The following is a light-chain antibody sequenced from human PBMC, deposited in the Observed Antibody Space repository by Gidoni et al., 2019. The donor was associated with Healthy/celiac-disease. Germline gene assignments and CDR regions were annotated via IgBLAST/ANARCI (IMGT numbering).Light chain of an antibody. V-gene: IGLV2-23*01. J-gene: IGLJ1*01. CDR2: EGS. CDR1: SSDVGSYNL. CDR3: CSYAGSISLYV. Sequence: QSALTQPASVSVSPGQSITISCTRTSSDVGSYNLVSWYQQHPGKAPKPMIYEGSKRPAGVSNRFSGSKSGNTASLTISGLQAEDEADYYCCSYAGSISLYVFGTGTKVTVL.